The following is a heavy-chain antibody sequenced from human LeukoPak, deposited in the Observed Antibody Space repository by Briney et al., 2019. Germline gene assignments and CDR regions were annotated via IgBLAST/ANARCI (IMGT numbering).Heavy chain of an antibody. CDR1: GGSISSYY. D-gene: IGHD3-22*01. J-gene: IGHJ4*02. CDR2: IYTSGST. V-gene: IGHV4-4*07. Sequence: SETLSLTCTASGGSISSYYWSWIRQPAGKGLEWIGRIYTSGSTNYNPSLKSRVTMSVDTSKNQFSLKLSSVTAADTAVYYCARVNYYDSSGYYYVDYWGQGTLVTVSS. CDR3: ARVNYYDSSGYYYVDY.